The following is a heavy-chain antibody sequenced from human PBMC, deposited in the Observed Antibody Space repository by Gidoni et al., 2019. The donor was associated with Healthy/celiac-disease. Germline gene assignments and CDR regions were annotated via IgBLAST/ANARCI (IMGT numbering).Heavy chain of an antibody. CDR2: IYPGDSDT. V-gene: IGHV5-51*01. CDR3: ARMSYDWVVAGPNWFDP. Sequence: EVQLVQSGAEVKKPGESLKISCKGSGYSFTSYWIGRVRQMPGKGLEWMGIIYPGDSDTRYSPSFQGQVTISADKSISTAYLQWSSLKASDTAMYYCARMSYDWVVAGPNWFDPWGQGTLVTVSS. J-gene: IGHJ5*02. D-gene: IGHD2-15*01. CDR1: GYSFTSYW.